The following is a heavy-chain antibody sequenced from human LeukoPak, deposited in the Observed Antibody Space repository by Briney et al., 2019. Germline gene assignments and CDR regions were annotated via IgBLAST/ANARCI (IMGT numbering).Heavy chain of an antibody. D-gene: IGHD3-9*01. Sequence: SETLSLTCAVSGGSISSGGYSWSWIRQPPGKGLEWIGYIYHSGSTYYNPSLKSRVTISVDRSKNQFSLKLSSVTAADTAVYYCARRRYYDILTGYYPSQYYYYGMGVWGQGTTVTVSS. V-gene: IGHV4-30-2*01. CDR3: ARRRYYDILTGYYPSQYYYYGMGV. J-gene: IGHJ6*02. CDR2: IYHSGST. CDR1: GGSISSGGYS.